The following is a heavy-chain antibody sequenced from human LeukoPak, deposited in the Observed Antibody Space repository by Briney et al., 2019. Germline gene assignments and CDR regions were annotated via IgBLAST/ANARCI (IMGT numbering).Heavy chain of an antibody. Sequence: ASVKVSCKASGYTFTSYDINWVRQATGQGLEWMGWMNPNSGYTGYAQKFQGRVTMTRTTSISTAYMELSSLRSEDTAVYYCAREGGDCSGGSCYTIWFDPWGQGTLVTVSS. J-gene: IGHJ5*02. D-gene: IGHD2-15*01. CDR3: AREGGDCSGGSCYTIWFDP. CDR1: GYTFTSYD. CDR2: MNPNSGYT. V-gene: IGHV1-8*01.